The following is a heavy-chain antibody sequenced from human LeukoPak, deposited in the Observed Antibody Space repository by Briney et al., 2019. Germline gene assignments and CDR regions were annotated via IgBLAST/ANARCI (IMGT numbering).Heavy chain of an antibody. D-gene: IGHD2-21*02. Sequence: PSETLSLTCVVSGSSISGYHWSWIRQPPGKGLEWIGYIYYKGITNYNPSLKSRVTISLDTSKSQFSLNLRSVTAADTAVYYCARLVAVTGTVDYFDPWGQGAVVTVSS. J-gene: IGHJ5*02. CDR3: ARLVAVTGTVDYFDP. V-gene: IGHV4-59*08. CDR2: IYYKGIT. CDR1: GSSISGYH.